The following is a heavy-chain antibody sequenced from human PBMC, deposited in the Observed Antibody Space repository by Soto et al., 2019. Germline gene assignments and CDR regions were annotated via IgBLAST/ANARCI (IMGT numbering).Heavy chain of an antibody. D-gene: IGHD4-17*01. J-gene: IGHJ4*02. CDR1: GGSVSSGAYY. CDR2: ISYSGST. V-gene: IGHV4-61*08. Sequence: QVQLQESGPGLVKPSETLSLTCTVSGGSVSSGAYYWSWIRQPPGKGLEWIGYISYSGSTKYNSFLKSRVTMSVDTSKNQFSLNLGSVTAADTAVYYCARNRLTAVTIDYWGQGSLVTVSS. CDR3: ARNRLTAVTIDY.